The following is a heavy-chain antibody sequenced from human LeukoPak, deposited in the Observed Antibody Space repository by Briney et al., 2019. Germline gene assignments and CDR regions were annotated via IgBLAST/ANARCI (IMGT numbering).Heavy chain of an antibody. CDR1: GDSVSSNSAA. CDR3: ARGLTIPYRPFDY. CDR2: TYYRSKWYN. D-gene: IGHD2-21*01. J-gene: IGHJ4*02. V-gene: IGHV6-1*01. Sequence: SQTLSLTCAISGDSVSSNSAAWNWIRQSPLRGLEWLGRTYYRSKWYNDYAVSVKSRITINPDTSKNQFSLQLNSVTPEDTAVYYCARGLTIPYRPFDYWGQGTLVTVSS.